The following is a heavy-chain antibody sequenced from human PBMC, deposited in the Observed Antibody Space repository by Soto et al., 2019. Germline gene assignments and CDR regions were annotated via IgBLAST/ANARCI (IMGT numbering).Heavy chain of an antibody. Sequence: QVQLVQSGAEVKKPGSSVKVSCKASGGIFSTYAISWLRRAPGQGLEWMGGIIPIFGTPNYAQRFQGRVTITADESTSTAYMERSRLRSEDTAVYYCARDRDHYGSGTYYNRIDFWGQGTLVTVSS. D-gene: IGHD3-10*01. J-gene: IGHJ4*02. V-gene: IGHV1-69*01. CDR3: ARDRDHYGSGTYYNRIDF. CDR2: IIPIFGTP. CDR1: GGIFSTYA.